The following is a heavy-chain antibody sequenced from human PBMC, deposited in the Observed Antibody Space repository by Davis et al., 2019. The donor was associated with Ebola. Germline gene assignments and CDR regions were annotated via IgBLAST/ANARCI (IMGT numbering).Heavy chain of an antibody. CDR3: TADVVPAATRGVYYYYYMDV. D-gene: IGHD2-2*01. J-gene: IGHJ6*03. CDR1: GFTFSNAW. Sequence: GESLKISCTASGFTFSNAWMSWVRQAPGEGLEWIGRIKSKTDGGTTDYAAPVKGRFTISRDDSKNTLYLQMNSLKAEDTAVYYCTADVVPAATRGVYYYYYMDVWGKGTSVTVSS. V-gene: IGHV3-15*01. CDR2: IKSKTDGGTT.